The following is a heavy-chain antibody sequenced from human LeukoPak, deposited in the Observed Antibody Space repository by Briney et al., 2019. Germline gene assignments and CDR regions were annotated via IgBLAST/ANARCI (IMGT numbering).Heavy chain of an antibody. Sequence: GGSLRLSCVASGFTFSSYSMDWVRQAPGKGLEWVSYISSSSGTIYYADSVKGRFTISRDNAKNSLYLQMNSLRDEDTAVYYCAREGSRRNWFDPWGQGTLVTVSS. CDR3: AREGSRRNWFDP. CDR1: GFTFSSYS. J-gene: IGHJ5*02. CDR2: ISSSSGTI. D-gene: IGHD2-2*01. V-gene: IGHV3-48*02.